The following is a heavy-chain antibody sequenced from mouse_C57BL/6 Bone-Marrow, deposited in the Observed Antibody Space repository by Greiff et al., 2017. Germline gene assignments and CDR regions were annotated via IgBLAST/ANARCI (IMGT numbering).Heavy chain of an antibody. CDR3: ASARSRGFAY. J-gene: IGHJ3*01. CDR2: IDPNSGGT. CDR1: GYTFTSYR. V-gene: IGHV1-72*01. Sequence: QVQLKQPGAELVKPGASVKLSCKASGYTFTSYRMHWVKQRPGRGLEWIGRIDPNSGGTKYNEKFKSKATLTVDKPSSTAYMQLDSLTSEDSAVYYCASARSRGFAYWGQGTLVAVSA. D-gene: IGHD3-1*01.